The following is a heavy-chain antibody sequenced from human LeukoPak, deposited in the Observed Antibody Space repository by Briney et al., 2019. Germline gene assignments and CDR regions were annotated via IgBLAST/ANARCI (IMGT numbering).Heavy chain of an antibody. CDR1: RFSLDDYV. CDR2: IFWNRVLL. CDR3: ARSPDTGGNPHYFGS. V-gene: IGHV3-9*01. Sequence: GGALRHSCVDPRFSLDDYVAYRVRQAPGKGRENVARIFWNRVLLGNADSVKGRFNISRDNANKYVYLQMNGLRAEDTAFYYCARSPDTGGNPHYFGSWGQGTLVTVSP. D-gene: IGHD4-23*01. J-gene: IGHJ4*02.